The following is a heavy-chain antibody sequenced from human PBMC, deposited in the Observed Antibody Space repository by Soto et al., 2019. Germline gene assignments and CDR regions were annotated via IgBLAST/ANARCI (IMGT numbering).Heavy chain of an antibody. CDR1: GVTGVTFSAAW. V-gene: IGHV3-15*01. D-gene: IGHD1-1*01. Sequence: TGGSLRLSCAASGVTGVTFSAAWLTWVRQSPGKGLEWVGLIKSKTSGETTHYAAPVEGRFTISRDNSKNTLYLQMNSLRAEDTAVYYCAKSVYNWNDGFFDCWGQGTLVTVSS. CDR2: IKSKTSGETT. CDR3: AKSVYNWNDGFFDC. J-gene: IGHJ4*02.